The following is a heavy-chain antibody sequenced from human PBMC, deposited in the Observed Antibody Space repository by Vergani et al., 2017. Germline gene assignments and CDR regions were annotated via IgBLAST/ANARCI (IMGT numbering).Heavy chain of an antibody. D-gene: IGHD3-3*01. V-gene: IGHV3-15*01. Sequence: EVQLLESGGGLVKPGGSLRLSCAASGFTFSNAWMSWVRQAPGKGLEWVGSIKSKTDGGTTDYAATVKGRFTISRDASKNTLDLQRNILKTEDTAVDYCTTCGTQSITMFGVVIISRQLDSWGQGTLVTVSS. CDR2: IKSKTDGGTT. CDR1: GFTFSNAW. CDR3: TTCGTQSITMFGVVIISRQLDS. J-gene: IGHJ4*02.